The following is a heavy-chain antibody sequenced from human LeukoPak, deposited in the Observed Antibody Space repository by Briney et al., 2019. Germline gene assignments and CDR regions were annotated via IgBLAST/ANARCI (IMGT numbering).Heavy chain of an antibody. J-gene: IGHJ3*02. CDR1: GFTFSDYY. D-gene: IGHD3-22*01. Sequence: GGSLRLSCAASGFTFSDYYMSWIRQAPGKGLEWVSYISSSSSYTNYADSVKGRFTISRDNAKNSLYLQMNSLRAEDTAVYYCARDSYYYDSSGYGAFDIWGQGTVVTVSS. CDR2: ISSSSSYT. CDR3: ARDSYYYDSSGYGAFDI. V-gene: IGHV3-11*05.